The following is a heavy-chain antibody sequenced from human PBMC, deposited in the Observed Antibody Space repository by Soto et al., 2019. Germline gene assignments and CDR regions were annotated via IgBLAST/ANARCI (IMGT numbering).Heavy chain of an antibody. V-gene: IGHV1-2*04. Sequence: GASVKVSCKASGYTFTVYYMHWVRQAPGQGLEWMGWINPNSGGTNYAQKFQGWVTMTRDTSISTAYMELSRLRSDDTAVYYCARECLQPVPSECYYMGVWGKGTTVTVSS. CDR2: INPNSGGT. D-gene: IGHD3-3*01. CDR3: ARECLQPVPSECYYMGV. CDR1: GYTFTVYY. J-gene: IGHJ6*03.